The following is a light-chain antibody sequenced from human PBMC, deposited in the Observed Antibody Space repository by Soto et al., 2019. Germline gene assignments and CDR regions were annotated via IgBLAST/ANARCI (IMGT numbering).Light chain of an antibody. J-gene: IGLJ2*01. CDR1: SSDVGGYNY. Sequence: QSALTQPASVSGSPGQSITISCTGTSSDVGGYNYISWYQQHPGKAPKFIIYDVRNRPSGVYNRFSGSRSGNTASLTISGLQAEDEADYYFSSYTRTSTVIFGGGTKLTVL. CDR3: SSYTRTSTVI. CDR2: DVR. V-gene: IGLV2-14*01.